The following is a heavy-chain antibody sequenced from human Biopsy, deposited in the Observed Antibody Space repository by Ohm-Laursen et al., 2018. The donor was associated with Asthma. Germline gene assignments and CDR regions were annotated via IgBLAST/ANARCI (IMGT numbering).Heavy chain of an antibody. V-gene: IGHV3-30*18. J-gene: IGHJ4*02. CDR2: ISYDGNHK. Sequence: SPRLSCTASGFMFRSFGMHWVRQAPGKGLEWVAVISYDGNHKFYEDSVKGRFTISRDNSKNTLYLQMNSLRTEDTAVYYCAKRRGYSGHDNDYWGQGTTVTVSS. D-gene: IGHD5-12*01. CDR1: GFMFRSFG. CDR3: AKRRGYSGHDNDY.